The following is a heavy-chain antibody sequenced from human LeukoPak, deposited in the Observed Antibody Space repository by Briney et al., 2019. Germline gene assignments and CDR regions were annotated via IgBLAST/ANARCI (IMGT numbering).Heavy chain of an antibody. CDR2: ISSNGGST. D-gene: IGHD3-22*01. CDR3: TTETYYYDSSGLWD. V-gene: IGHV3-64*01. Sequence: GGSLRLSCAASGFTFSSYVMHWVRQAPGKGLEYVSAISSNGGSTYYANSVKGRFTISRDNSKNTLYLQMGSLRAEDMAVYYCTTETYYYDSSGLWDWGQGTLVTVSS. J-gene: IGHJ4*02. CDR1: GFTFSSYV.